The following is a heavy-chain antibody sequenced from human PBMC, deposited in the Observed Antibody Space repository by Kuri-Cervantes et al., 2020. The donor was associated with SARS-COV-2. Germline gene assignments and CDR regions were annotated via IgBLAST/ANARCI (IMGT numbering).Heavy chain of an antibody. CDR3: ARGYCSSTSCPPYDYYGMDV. J-gene: IGHJ6*02. V-gene: IGHV3-48*02. D-gene: IGHD2-2*01. CDR2: ISSSSSTI. Sequence: GGSLRLSCAASGFTFSSYSMNWVRQAPGKGLEWVSYISSSSSTIYYADSVKGRFTISRDNAKNSLYLQMNSQRDEDTAVYYCARGYCSSTSCPPYDYYGMDVWGQGTTVTVSS. CDR1: GFTFSSYS.